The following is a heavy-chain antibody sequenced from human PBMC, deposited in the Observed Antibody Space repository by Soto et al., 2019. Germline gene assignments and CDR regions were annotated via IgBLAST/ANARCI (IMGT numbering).Heavy chain of an antibody. CDR2: IIPIFGTA. D-gene: IGHD3-22*01. J-gene: IGHJ3*02. CDR1: GGTFSSYA. V-gene: IGHV1-69*06. CDR3: ERFSEIEDDDAFDI. Sequence: QVQLVQSGAEVKKPGSSVKVSCKASGGTFSSYAISWVRQAPGQGLEWMGGIIPIFGTANYAQKFQGRVTITADKSTSTAYRELRRLRSEDTAVYYGERFSEIEDDDAFDIWGQGTMVTGSS.